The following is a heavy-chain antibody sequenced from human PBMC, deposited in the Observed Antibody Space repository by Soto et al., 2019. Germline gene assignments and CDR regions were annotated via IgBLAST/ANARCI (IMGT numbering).Heavy chain of an antibody. D-gene: IGHD3-3*02. CDR1: GFIFDDYA. CDR2: ISWKSNNI. Sequence: GGSLRLSCAASGFIFDDYAMHWVRQAPGKGLEWVSGISWKSNNIDYADSVKGRFTISRDNAKKSLYLQMNSLRTEDTALYYCAKADALASSGLHYFDYWGQGALVTVSS. CDR3: AKADALASSGLHYFDY. V-gene: IGHV3-9*01. J-gene: IGHJ4*02.